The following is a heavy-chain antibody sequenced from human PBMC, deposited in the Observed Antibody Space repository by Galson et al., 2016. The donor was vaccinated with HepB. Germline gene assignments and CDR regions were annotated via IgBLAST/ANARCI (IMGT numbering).Heavy chain of an antibody. Sequence: SLRLSCAASGFTFSTYNMNWVRQAPGKGLEWVSSISSSSSHIYYADSVKGRFTVPRDNAKNSLYLRMNSLTAEDTAVYYCARKGSGWHDSNFDYWGQGALVTVSS. V-gene: IGHV3-21*06. CDR3: ARKGSGWHDSNFDY. J-gene: IGHJ4*02. CDR2: ISSSSSHI. CDR1: GFTFSTYN. D-gene: IGHD6-19*01.